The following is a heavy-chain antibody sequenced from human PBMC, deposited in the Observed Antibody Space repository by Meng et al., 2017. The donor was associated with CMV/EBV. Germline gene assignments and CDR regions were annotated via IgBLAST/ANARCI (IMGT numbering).Heavy chain of an antibody. Sequence: SVKVSCKASGGNFGTYAISWVRQAPGQGLEWMGGIIPIFGTASFAQKFQGRVTITTDESTAYMELSSLRSEDAAVYYCARSSGYDRYGMDVWGQGTTVTVSS. D-gene: IGHD5-12*01. CDR2: IIPIFGTA. CDR1: GGNFGTYA. J-gene: IGHJ6*02. CDR3: ARSSGYDRYGMDV. V-gene: IGHV1-69*05.